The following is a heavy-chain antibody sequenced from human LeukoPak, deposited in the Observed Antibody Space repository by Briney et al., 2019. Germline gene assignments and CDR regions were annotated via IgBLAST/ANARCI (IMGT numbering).Heavy chain of an antibody. J-gene: IGHJ4*02. D-gene: IGHD3-9*01. CDR1: GGSFSDYY. CDR2: INRSGNT. V-gene: IGHV4-34*01. Sequence: SETLSLTCAVYGGSFSDYYWSWIRQPPGKGLESIGEINRSGNTNYNPSLKSRVAISVDTSKNQFSLKLTSVTAADTAVYYCARVTILTGYAIDYWGQGTLVTVSS. CDR3: ARVTILTGYAIDY.